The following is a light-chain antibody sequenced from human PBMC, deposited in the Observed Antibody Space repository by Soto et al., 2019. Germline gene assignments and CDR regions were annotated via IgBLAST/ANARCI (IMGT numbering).Light chain of an antibody. J-gene: IGLJ1*01. V-gene: IGLV1-40*01. CDR2: GNN. Sequence: QSVLTQPPSVSGAPGQRVTISCTGSRSNIGAGYDVHWYQQLPGTAPKLLIYGNNNRPPGVPDRFSGSKSGTSASLAITGLQAEDEADYYCKSYDSSLSGYVFGTGTKLTVL. CDR1: RSNIGAGYD. CDR3: KSYDSSLSGYV.